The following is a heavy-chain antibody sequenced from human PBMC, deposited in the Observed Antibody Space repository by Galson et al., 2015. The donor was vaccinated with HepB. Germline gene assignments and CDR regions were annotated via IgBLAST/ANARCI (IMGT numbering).Heavy chain of an antibody. Sequence: SLRLSCAASGFTFSSYAMSWVRQAPGKGLEWVSAISGSGGSTYYADSVKGRFTISRDNSKNTLYLQMNSLRAEDTAVYYCAKDITIFGVVIIRGHFDYWGQGTLVTVSS. CDR3: AKDITIFGVVIIRGHFDY. J-gene: IGHJ4*02. D-gene: IGHD3-3*01. CDR2: ISGSGGST. V-gene: IGHV3-23*01. CDR1: GFTFSSYA.